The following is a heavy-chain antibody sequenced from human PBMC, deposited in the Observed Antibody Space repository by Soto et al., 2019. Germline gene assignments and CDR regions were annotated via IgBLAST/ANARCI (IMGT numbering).Heavy chain of an antibody. J-gene: IGHJ1*01. CDR2: ISYDGSNK. Sequence: GESLKISCEVSGFTFSAYGMHWVRQAPGKGLEWVAVISYDGSNKYYADSVKGRFTISRDNSKNTLYLQMNSLRAEDTAVYYCAKEMYDSSGPPAEYFQHWGQGTLVTVSS. CDR3: AKEMYDSSGPPAEYFQH. V-gene: IGHV3-30*18. CDR1: GFTFSAYG. D-gene: IGHD3-22*01.